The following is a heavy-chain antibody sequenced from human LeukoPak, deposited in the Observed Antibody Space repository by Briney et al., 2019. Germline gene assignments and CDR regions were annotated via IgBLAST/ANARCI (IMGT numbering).Heavy chain of an antibody. Sequence: GWSLRLSCAASGFTVSSNYMSWVRQAPGKGLEWVSVVYSGGSTYYADSVKGRFTISRDNSKNTLYLQMNSLRAEDTAVYYCAREVNYYGSGSYHNWFDPWGQGTLVTVSS. D-gene: IGHD3-10*01. V-gene: IGHV3-66*01. CDR2: VYSGGST. J-gene: IGHJ5*02. CDR1: GFTVSSNY. CDR3: AREVNYYGSGSYHNWFDP.